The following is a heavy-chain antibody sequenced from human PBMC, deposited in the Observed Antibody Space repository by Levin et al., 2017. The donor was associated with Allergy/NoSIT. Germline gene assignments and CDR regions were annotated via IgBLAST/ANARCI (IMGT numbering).Heavy chain of an antibody. D-gene: IGHD2-21*02. CDR1: GYTFTGYY. CDR3: ARGVRRRWVTEDFDY. CDR2: INPNSGGT. Sequence: ASVKVSCKASGYTFTGYYMHWVRQAPGQGLEWMGWINPNSGGTNYAQKFQGRVTMTRDTSISTAYMELSRLRSDDTAVYYCARGVRRRWVTEDFDYWGQGTLVTVSS. J-gene: IGHJ4*02. V-gene: IGHV1-2*02.